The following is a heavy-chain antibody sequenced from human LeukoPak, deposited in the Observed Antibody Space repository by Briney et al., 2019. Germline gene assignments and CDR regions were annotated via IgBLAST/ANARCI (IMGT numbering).Heavy chain of an antibody. Sequence: SETLSLTCTVSGGSISSYYWSWIRQPPGKGLEWIGYIYYSGSTYYNPSLKSRVTISVDTSKNQFSLKLSSVTAADTAVYYCASYYDSSGYRANYFDYWGQGTLVTVSS. CDR1: GGSISSYY. D-gene: IGHD3-22*01. J-gene: IGHJ4*02. CDR3: ASYYDSSGYRANYFDY. V-gene: IGHV4-59*12. CDR2: IYYSGST.